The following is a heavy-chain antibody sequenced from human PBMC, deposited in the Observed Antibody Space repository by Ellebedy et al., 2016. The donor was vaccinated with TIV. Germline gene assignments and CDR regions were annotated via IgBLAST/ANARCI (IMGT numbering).Heavy chain of an antibody. CDR3: AREYSLHNWFDP. CDR2: ILPIFDSA. V-gene: IGHV1-69*06. D-gene: IGHD4-11*01. CDR1: GGTFGSDA. J-gene: IGHJ5*02. Sequence: AASVKVSCKASGGTFGSDAITWVRQAPGQGLEWMGGILPIFDSATYAQQFQGRVTITADNSTNTAYMELRGLSFEDTAAYYCAREYSLHNWFDPWGQGTLVTVSS.